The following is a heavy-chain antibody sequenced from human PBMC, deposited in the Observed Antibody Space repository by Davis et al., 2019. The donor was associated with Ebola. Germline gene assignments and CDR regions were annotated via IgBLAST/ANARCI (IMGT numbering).Heavy chain of an antibody. CDR2: ISYDGNNE. CDR1: GFTFSTYG. CDR3: ARDAVGDNILKLDY. J-gene: IGHJ4*02. V-gene: IGHV3-30-3*01. D-gene: IGHD4-17*01. Sequence: PGGSLRLSCAASGFTFSTYGIHWVRQAPGKGLEWVAVISYDGNNEDYADSVKGRFTISRDNSKNTLYLQMNSLRPEDTAVYYCARDAVGDNILKLDYWGQGTLVTVSS.